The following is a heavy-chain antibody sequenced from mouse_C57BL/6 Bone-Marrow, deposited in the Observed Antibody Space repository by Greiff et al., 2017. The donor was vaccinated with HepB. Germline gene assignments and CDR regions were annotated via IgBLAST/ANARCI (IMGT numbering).Heavy chain of an antibody. V-gene: IGHV5-6*01. CDR2: ISSGGSYT. D-gene: IGHD1-1*01. CDR3: ARLHYGSSSYWYFDV. Sequence: EVKLMESGGDLVKPGGSLKLSCAASGFTFSSYGMSWVRQTPDKRLEWVATISSGGSYTYYPDSVKGRFTISRDNAKNTLYLQMSSLKSEDTAMYYCARLHYGSSSYWYFDVWGTGTTVTVSS. CDR1: GFTFSSYG. J-gene: IGHJ1*03.